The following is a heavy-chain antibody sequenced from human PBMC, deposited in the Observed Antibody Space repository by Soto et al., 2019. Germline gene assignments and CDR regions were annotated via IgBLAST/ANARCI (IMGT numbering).Heavy chain of an antibody. J-gene: IGHJ4*02. D-gene: IGHD5-18*01. CDR1: GGSISSYY. V-gene: IGHV4-4*07. CDR2: IYSSGST. CDR3: ARDEGGYSYGISFDY. Sequence: SETLSLTCTVSGGSISSYYWNWIRQPAGKGLEWIGRIYSSGSTIYNPSFNSRVTMSVDTSKNQFSLKLSSVTAADTAVYYCARDEGGYSYGISFDYWGRGTLVTISS.